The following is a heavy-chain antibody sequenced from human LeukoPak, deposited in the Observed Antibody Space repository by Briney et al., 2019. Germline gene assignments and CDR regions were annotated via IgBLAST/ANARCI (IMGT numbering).Heavy chain of an antibody. Sequence: GGSLRLSCAASGFTFSNYWMHWVRHAPGEALMWVSRIKSDGNSTTYADSVKGRFTTSRDNAKNTLYLQMNSLRAEDTAVYYCSRDSLSSCGGDCYSGLDVWGQGTTVTVSS. CDR2: IKSDGNST. CDR1: GFTFSNYW. V-gene: IGHV3-74*01. J-gene: IGHJ6*02. D-gene: IGHD2-21*02. CDR3: SRDSLSSCGGDCYSGLDV.